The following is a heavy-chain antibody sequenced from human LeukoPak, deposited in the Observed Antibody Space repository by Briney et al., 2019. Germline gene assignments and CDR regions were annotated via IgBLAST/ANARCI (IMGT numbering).Heavy chain of an antibody. J-gene: IGHJ4*02. Sequence: GASVKVSCKASGYNFTSYYMHWVRQAPGQGLEWMGIINCSGGSTSYAQKFQGRVTITADKSTSTAYMELRSLRSDDTAVYYCARVGYDSSGIPLDYWGQGTLVTVSS. V-gene: IGHV1-46*01. CDR3: ARVGYDSSGIPLDY. CDR1: GYNFTSYY. CDR2: INCSGGST. D-gene: IGHD3-22*01.